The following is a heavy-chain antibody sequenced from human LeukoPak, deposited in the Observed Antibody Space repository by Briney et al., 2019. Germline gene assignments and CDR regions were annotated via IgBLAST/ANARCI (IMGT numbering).Heavy chain of an antibody. D-gene: IGHD5-12*01. J-gene: IGHJ4*02. CDR1: GASISTYY. CDR3: ARHPAAGVATVFDY. Sequence: PSETLSLTCTVSGASISTYYWSWIRQPPGKGLEWIGYFYYSGSTNYNPSLKSRVTISVETSKNQFSLKLSPVTAADTAVCYCARHPAAGVATVFDYWGQGTLVT. V-gene: IGHV4-59*08. CDR2: FYYSGST.